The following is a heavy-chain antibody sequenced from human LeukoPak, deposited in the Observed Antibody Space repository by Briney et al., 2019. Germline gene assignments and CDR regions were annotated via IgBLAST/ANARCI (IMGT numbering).Heavy chain of an antibody. CDR2: INHSGST. J-gene: IGHJ4*02. CDR1: GGSFSGYY. D-gene: IGHD2-21*02. CDR3: ARGEGQAVSAFDY. Sequence: SETLSLTCAVYGGSFSGYYWSWIRQPPGKGLEWIGEINHSGSTNYNPSLRSRVSISVDTSKNQFSLKLSSVTAADTAVYYCARGEGQAVSAFDYWGQGMLVTVPS. V-gene: IGHV4-34*01.